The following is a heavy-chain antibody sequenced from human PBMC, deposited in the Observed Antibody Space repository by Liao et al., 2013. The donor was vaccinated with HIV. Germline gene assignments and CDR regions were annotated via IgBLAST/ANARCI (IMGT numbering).Heavy chain of an antibody. CDR3: ARGGRLXCSSTSCLLRNFDY. CDR2: INHSGST. V-gene: IGHV4-39*07. J-gene: IGHJ4*02. Sequence: QVQLQESGPGLVKPSQTLSLTCTVSGGSISSRSYYWSWIRQPPGKGLEWIGEINHSGSTNYNPSLKSRVTISVDTSKNQFSLKLSSVTAADTAVYYCARGGRLXCSSTSCLLRNFDYWGQGTLVTVSS. D-gene: IGHD2-2*01. CDR1: GGSISSRSYY.